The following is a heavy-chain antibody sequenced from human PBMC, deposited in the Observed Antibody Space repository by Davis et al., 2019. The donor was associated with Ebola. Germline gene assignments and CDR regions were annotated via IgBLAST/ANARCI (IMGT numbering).Heavy chain of an antibody. CDR1: GFSLSTSGVG. CDR2: IYWDDDK. Sequence: SGPTLVKPTQTLTLTCTFSGFSLSTSGVGVGWIRQPPGKALEWLSLIYWDDDKRYSPSLKSRLTITKDTFKNQVVLTMTNMDTVDTATYYCAHRGLSLGLEYSSSWGWFDPWGQGTLVTVSS. V-gene: IGHV2-5*02. J-gene: IGHJ5*02. D-gene: IGHD6-6*01. CDR3: AHRGLSLGLEYSSSWGWFDP.